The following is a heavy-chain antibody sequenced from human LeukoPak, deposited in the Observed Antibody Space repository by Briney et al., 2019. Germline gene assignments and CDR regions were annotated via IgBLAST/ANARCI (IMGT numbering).Heavy chain of an antibody. V-gene: IGHV3-7*01. CDR3: AREGRFLEEILDRFDY. D-gene: IGHD3-3*01. J-gene: IGHJ4*02. Sequence: PGGSLRLSCAGSGFTFRRNWMSWVRQAPGKGLEWVANIKEDGSEKYYVDSVKGRFTISRDNAKNSMYLQMNSLRAEDTAVYYCAREGRFLEEILDRFDYWGQGTLVTVSS. CDR2: IKEDGSEK. CDR1: GFTFRRNW.